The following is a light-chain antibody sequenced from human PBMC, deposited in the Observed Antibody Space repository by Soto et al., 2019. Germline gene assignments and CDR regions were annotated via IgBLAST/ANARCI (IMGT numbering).Light chain of an antibody. CDR3: QHYGSTPWS. J-gene: IGKJ1*01. CDR1: QSVSSN. CDR2: GAS. Sequence: EIVLTQSPGTLSLSPGERATLSCRASQSVSSNLAWYQQKPGQAPRFLIYGASTRATGIPARFSGSGSGTDFTLTISRLEPEDFAVYYCQHYGSTPWSFGQGIKVDIK. V-gene: IGKV3-20*01.